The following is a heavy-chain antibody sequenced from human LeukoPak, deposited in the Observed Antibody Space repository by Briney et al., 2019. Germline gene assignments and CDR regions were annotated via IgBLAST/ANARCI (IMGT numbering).Heavy chain of an antibody. CDR1: GFTFDDYA. CDR3: ARGYYYDSSGYYYDY. J-gene: IGHJ4*02. Sequence: GGSLRLSCAASGFTFDDYAMHWARQAPGKGLEWVSGISWSSDNIDYADSVKGRFTISRDNAKNSLYLQMNSLRAEDTAVYYCARGYYYDSSGYYYDYWGQGTLVTVSS. V-gene: IGHV3-9*01. D-gene: IGHD3-22*01. CDR2: ISWSSDNI.